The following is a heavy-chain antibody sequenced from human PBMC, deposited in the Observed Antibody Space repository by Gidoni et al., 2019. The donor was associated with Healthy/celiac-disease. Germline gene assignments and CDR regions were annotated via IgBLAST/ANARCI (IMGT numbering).Heavy chain of an antibody. Sequence: QVQLVQSGAEVKKPGASVKVSCKPSGYTFTSYAMHWVRQAPGQRLEWMGWINAGNGNTKYSQKFQGRVTITRDTSASTAYMELSSLRSEDTAVYYCARGAAEGYFDLWGRGTLVTVSS. CDR2: INAGNGNT. CDR3: ARGAAEGYFDL. V-gene: IGHV1-3*01. CDR1: GYTFTSYA. J-gene: IGHJ2*01.